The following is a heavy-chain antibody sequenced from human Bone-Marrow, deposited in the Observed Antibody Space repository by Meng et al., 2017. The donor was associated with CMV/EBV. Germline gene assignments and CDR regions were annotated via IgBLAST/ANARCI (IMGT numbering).Heavy chain of an antibody. CDR1: GFTSSNHW. J-gene: IGHJ4*02. CDR3: ARGVAESLGWEMGY. V-gene: IGHV3-74*01. Sequence: EVHLVESGGGLVQPGGSLRLSCAASGFTSSNHWMHWVRQAPGKGLMWVSRINGDGSRINYADSVKGRFTMSRDDAKNTLFLQMNSLRDEDTAVYYCARGVAESLGWEMGYWGQGTLVTVSS. D-gene: IGHD1-26*01. CDR2: INGDGSRI.